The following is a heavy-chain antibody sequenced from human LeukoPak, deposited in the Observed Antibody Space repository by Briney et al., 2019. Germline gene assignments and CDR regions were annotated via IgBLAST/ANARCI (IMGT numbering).Heavy chain of an antibody. CDR1: GYTFTDYY. CDR3: ARDLIGLVGAYYFDY. Sequence: ASVKVSCKASGYTFTDYYIHWVRQAPGHGLEWMGWINPNSGGTNYAQKFQGRVTMTRDTSISTAYMELSRLRSDDTAVYYCARDLIGLVGAYYFDYWGQGTLVTVSS. D-gene: IGHD1-26*01. CDR2: INPNSGGT. J-gene: IGHJ4*02. V-gene: IGHV1-2*02.